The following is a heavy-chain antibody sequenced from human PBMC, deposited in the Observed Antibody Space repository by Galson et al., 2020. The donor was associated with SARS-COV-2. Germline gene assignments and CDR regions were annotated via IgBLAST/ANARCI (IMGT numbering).Heavy chain of an antibody. Sequence: TGGSLRLSCAASGFTFSSYGMHWVRQAPGKGLEWVAVISYYGSNKYYADSVKGRFTISRDNSKNTLYLQMNSLRAEDTAVYYCAACIVGATKREYYYYGMDVWGQGTTVTVSS. D-gene: IGHD1-26*01. CDR1: GFTFSSYG. V-gene: IGHV3-30*03. CDR2: ISYYGSNK. J-gene: IGHJ6*02. CDR3: AACIVGATKREYYYYGMDV.